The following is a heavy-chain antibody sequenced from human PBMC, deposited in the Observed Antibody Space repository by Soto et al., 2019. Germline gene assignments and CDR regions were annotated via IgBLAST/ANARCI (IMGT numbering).Heavy chain of an antibody. J-gene: IGHJ5*02. D-gene: IGHD1-26*01. Sequence: QVQLVQSGAEVKKPGASLRVSCETSGGTSTIYTITWVRQAPGQGLQWMGRIVPTLRITNYAQEFQGRLTITADSSTSTAHIELTSLTSEDTAVYYCATDKYGPGRVGVHSWGQGTLVTVSS. V-gene: IGHV1-69*08. CDR1: GGTSTIYT. CDR2: IVPTLRIT. CDR3: ATDKYGPGRVGVHS.